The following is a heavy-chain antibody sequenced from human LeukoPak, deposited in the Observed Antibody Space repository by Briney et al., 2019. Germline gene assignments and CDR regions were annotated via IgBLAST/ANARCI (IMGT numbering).Heavy chain of an antibody. Sequence: SETLSLTCTVSGGSISSGSYYWSWIRQPAGKGLEWIGRIYTSGSTNYNPSLKSRVTISVDTSKNQFSLKLSSVTAADTAVYYSAREPYGDYSDYWGQGTLVTVSS. V-gene: IGHV4-61*02. CDR1: GGSISSGSYY. CDR3: AREPYGDYSDY. D-gene: IGHD4-17*01. CDR2: IYTSGST. J-gene: IGHJ4*02.